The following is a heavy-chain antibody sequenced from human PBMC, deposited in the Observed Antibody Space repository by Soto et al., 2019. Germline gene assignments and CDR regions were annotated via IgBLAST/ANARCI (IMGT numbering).Heavy chain of an antibody. D-gene: IGHD3-9*01. Sequence: GGSLRLSCAASGFTFSSYAMSWVRQAPGKGLEWVSAISGSGGSTYYADSVKGRFTISRDNSKNTLYLQMNSLRAEDTAVYYCERGILMLPTPTRLYYYYYMDVWGKGTTVTVSS. CDR2: ISGSGGST. CDR3: ERGILMLPTPTRLYYYYYMDV. V-gene: IGHV3-23*01. CDR1: GFTFSSYA. J-gene: IGHJ6*03.